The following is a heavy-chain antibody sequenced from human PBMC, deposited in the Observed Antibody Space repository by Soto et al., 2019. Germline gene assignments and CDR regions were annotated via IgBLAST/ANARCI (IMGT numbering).Heavy chain of an antibody. J-gene: IGHJ6*03. CDR1: GYTSTNYG. V-gene: IGHV1-3*01. CDR3: ARDGGYCSGGSCYSGSKKDYYYYYYMDV. D-gene: IGHD2-15*01. CDR2: INAGSGNT. Sequence: ASVKVSCKASGYTSTNYGMHWVRQAPGQRLEWMGWINAGSGNTKYSQKFQGRITITRDTSTSTAYMELSSLRSEDTAVYYCARDGGYCSGGSCYSGSKKDYYYYYYMDVWGKGTTVTVSS.